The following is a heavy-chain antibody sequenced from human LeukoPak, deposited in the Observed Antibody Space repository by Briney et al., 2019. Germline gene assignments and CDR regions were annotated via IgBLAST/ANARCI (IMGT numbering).Heavy chain of an antibody. V-gene: IGHV3-53*04. CDR2: IYSGGST. Sequence: GGSLRLSCAASGINVSSNYMSWVRQAPGKGLEWVSVIYSGGSTYYADSVKGRFTISRHNSKNTLYLQMNSLRAEDTAVYYCAREDYGGNAFQHWGQGTLVTVSS. D-gene: IGHD4-23*01. CDR3: AREDYGGNAFQH. J-gene: IGHJ1*01. CDR1: GINVSSNY.